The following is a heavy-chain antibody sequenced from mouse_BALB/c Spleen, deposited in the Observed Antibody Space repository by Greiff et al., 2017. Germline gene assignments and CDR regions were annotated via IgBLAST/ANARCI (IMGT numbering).Heavy chain of an antibody. CDR1: GFTFSSYY. CDR2: INSNGGST. J-gene: IGHJ2*01. V-gene: IGHV5-6-2*01. CDR3: ARRLDSSGYVLDY. Sequence: EVHLVESGGGLVKLGGSLKLSCAASGFTFSSYYMSWVRQTPEKRLELVAAINSNGGSTYYPDTVKGRFTISRDNAKNTLYLQMSSLKSEDTALYYCARRLDSSGYVLDYWGQGTTLTVSS. D-gene: IGHD3-2*01.